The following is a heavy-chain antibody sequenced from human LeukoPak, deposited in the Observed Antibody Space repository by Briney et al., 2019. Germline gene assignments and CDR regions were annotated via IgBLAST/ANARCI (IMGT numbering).Heavy chain of an antibody. V-gene: IGHV1-58*01. CDR3: VATSVGATINDAFDI. CDR1: GFTFTRSA. CDR2: IVVGSNRT. J-gene: IGHJ3*02. Sequence: SVKVSCKASGFTFTRSAVQWVRQARGQHLEWIGWIVVGSNRTNYAQKLQERVTITRDMSTGTAYMELGSLRSEDTAVYYCVATSVGATINDAFDIWGQGTMVTVSS. D-gene: IGHD1-26*01.